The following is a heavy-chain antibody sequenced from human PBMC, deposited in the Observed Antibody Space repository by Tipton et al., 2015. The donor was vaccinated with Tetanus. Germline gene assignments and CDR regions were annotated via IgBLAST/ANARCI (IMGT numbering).Heavy chain of an antibody. D-gene: IGHD3/OR15-3a*01. CDR3: ARAPDCWTVYYCYFGIDV. J-gene: IGHJ6*02. CDR1: GYTFTNYG. CDR2: ISAYNGNT. V-gene: IGHV1-18*01. Sequence: QVQLVQSGAEVKKPGASVKVSCKASGYTFTNYGITWVRQAPGQGLEWMGWISAYNGNTNRAQKLQDRLTMTTDTSTSTAYMELRSLRSDDTAVYYCARAPDCWTVYYCYFGIDVWGQGTTVTVSS.